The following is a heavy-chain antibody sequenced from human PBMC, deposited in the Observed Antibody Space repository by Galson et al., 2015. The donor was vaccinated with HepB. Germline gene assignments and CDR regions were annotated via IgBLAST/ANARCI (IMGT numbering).Heavy chain of an antibody. J-gene: IGHJ4*02. Sequence: SLRLSCAASGFTFSSYWMSWVRQAPGKGLEWVANIKQDGSEKYYVDSVKGRFTISRDNAKNSLHLQMNSLRAEDTAVYYCARARGLVVVIETYYFDYWGQGTLVTVSS. CDR3: ARARGLVVVIETYYFDY. CDR2: IKQDGSEK. D-gene: IGHD3-22*01. CDR1: GFTFSSYW. V-gene: IGHV3-7*01.